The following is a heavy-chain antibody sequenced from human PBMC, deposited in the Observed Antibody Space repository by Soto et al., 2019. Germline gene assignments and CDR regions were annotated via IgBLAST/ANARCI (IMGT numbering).Heavy chain of an antibody. CDR3: AKDIVVVPAAMPENAFDI. V-gene: IGHV3-23*01. CDR2: ISGSGGST. D-gene: IGHD2-2*01. Sequence: GGSLRLSCAASGFTFSSYAMSWVRQAPGKGLEWVSAISGSGGSTYYADSVKGRFTISRDNSKNTLYLQMNSLRAEDTAVYYCAKDIVVVPAAMPENAFDIWGQGTMVTVSS. J-gene: IGHJ3*02. CDR1: GFTFSSYA.